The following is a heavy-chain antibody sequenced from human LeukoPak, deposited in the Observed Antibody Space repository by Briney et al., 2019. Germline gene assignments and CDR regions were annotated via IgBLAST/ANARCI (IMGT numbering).Heavy chain of an antibody. D-gene: IGHD2-2*01. J-gene: IGHJ4*02. V-gene: IGHV1-2*02. CDR2: INPNSGGT. CDR1: GYTFTSYY. CDR3: ARDRGVVPAAFDY. Sequence: ASVTVSFMASGYTFTSYYMHWVRQAPGQGLEWMGWINPNSGGTNYAQKFQGRVTMTSDTAISTDYMELSRLRSDDTAVYYCARDRGVVPAAFDYWGQGTLVTVSS.